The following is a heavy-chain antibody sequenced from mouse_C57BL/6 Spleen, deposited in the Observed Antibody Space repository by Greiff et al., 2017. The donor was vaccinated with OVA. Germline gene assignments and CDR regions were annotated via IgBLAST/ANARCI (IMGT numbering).Heavy chain of an antibody. CDR2: IDPETGGT. CDR1: GYTFTDYE. CDR3: TRRGDYYGSSYEGAMDY. J-gene: IGHJ4*01. V-gene: IGHV1-15*01. D-gene: IGHD1-1*01. Sequence: VQLQQSGAELVRPGASVTLSCKASGYTFTDYEMHWVKQTPVHGLEWIGAIDPETGGTAYNQKFKGKAILTADKSSSTAYMELRSLTSEDSAVYYCTRRGDYYGSSYEGAMDYWGQGTSVTVSS.